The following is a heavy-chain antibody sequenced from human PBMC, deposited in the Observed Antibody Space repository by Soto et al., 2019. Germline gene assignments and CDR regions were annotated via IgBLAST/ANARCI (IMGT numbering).Heavy chain of an antibody. Sequence: GGSLRLSCAASGFTFSSYAMSWVRQAPGKGLEWVSAISGSGGSTYYADSVKGRFTISRDNSKNTLYLQMNSLRAEDTAVYYCAKVSRYYDSSGYICGMDVWGQGTTVTVSS. J-gene: IGHJ6*02. CDR1: GFTFSSYA. V-gene: IGHV3-23*01. CDR2: ISGSGGST. D-gene: IGHD3-22*01. CDR3: AKVSRYYDSSGYICGMDV.